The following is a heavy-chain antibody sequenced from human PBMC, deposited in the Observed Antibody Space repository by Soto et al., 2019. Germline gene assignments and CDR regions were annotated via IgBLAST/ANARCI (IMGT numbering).Heavy chain of an antibody. J-gene: IGHJ4*02. CDR3: ARDMSVWGSYRFSYFDY. CDR1: GFTFSSYA. CDR2: ISYDGSNK. V-gene: IGHV3-30-3*01. D-gene: IGHD3-16*02. Sequence: GGSLRLSCAASGFTFSSYAMHWVRQAPGKGLEWVAVISYDGSNKYYADSVKGRFTISRDNSKNTLYLQMNSLRAEDTAVYYCARDMSVWGSYRFSYFDYWGQGTLVTVSS.